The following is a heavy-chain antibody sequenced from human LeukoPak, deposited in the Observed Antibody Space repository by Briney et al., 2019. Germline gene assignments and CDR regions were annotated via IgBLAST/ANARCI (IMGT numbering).Heavy chain of an antibody. CDR1: GYPFTSYY. D-gene: IGHD1-1*01. CDR2: INPASGTT. CDR3: ARGGAGTEDF. J-gene: IGHJ4*02. V-gene: IGHV1-46*01. Sequence: GASVTVSCTASGYPFTSYYVHWVRQAPGQGLEWMGTINPASGTTDNAPKFQGRVTMTRDMSTSTVYMQLRSLRSEDTAVYFCARGGAGTEDFWGQGTLVTVSS.